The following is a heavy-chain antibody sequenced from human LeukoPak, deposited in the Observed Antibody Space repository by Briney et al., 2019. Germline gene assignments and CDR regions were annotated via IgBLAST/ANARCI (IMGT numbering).Heavy chain of an antibody. J-gene: IGHJ4*02. CDR2: ISGSGGRT. CDR1: GFSFNSYA. Sequence: GGSLGLSCAASGFSFNSYAMSWVRQAPGKGLEWVSAISGSGGRTYYADSVKGRFTISRDNSNNALYLQMNSLRAEDTAVYYCAKWGCSGGDCYPFDYWGQGTLVTVSS. D-gene: IGHD2-15*01. CDR3: AKWGCSGGDCYPFDY. V-gene: IGHV3-23*01.